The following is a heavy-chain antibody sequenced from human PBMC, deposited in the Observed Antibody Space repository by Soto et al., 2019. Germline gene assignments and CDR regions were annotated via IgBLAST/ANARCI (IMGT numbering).Heavy chain of an antibody. CDR2: IIPILGIA. J-gene: IGHJ5*02. D-gene: IGHD6-13*01. Sequence: QVQLVQSGAEVKKPGSSVKVSCKASGGTFSSYTISWVRQAPGQGLEWMGRIIPILGIANYAQKLQGRVTITADKSTSTAYIELSSLRSEDTAVYYCARLIPGIAAAQGFDPWGQGTLVTVSS. CDR3: ARLIPGIAAAQGFDP. V-gene: IGHV1-69*02. CDR1: GGTFSSYT.